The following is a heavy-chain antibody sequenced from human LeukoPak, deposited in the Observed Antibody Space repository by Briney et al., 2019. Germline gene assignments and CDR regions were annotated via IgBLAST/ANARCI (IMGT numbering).Heavy chain of an antibody. J-gene: IGHJ5*02. CDR2: IYYSGST. CDR3: ARMDWDSSGSAWFDH. Sequence: PSETLSLTCTVSGGSISSSSYYWGWIRQPPGKGLEWIGSIYYSGSTNYNPSLKSRVTISVDTSKNQFSLKLSSVTAADTAVYYCARMDWDSSGSAWFDHWGQGTWVTVSP. CDR1: GGSISSSSYY. D-gene: IGHD3/OR15-3a*01. V-gene: IGHV4-39*07.